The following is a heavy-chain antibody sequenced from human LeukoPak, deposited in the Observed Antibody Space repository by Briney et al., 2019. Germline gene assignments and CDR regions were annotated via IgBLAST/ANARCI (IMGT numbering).Heavy chain of an antibody. CDR3: ARDPRDYGDFYPDY. Sequence: GGSLRLSCAASGFTFSRYWMSWVRQAPGKGLEWVANINQDGSEKYYIDSMEGRFTISRDNAKNSLYLQMNSLRAEDTAVYYCARDPRDYGDFYPDYWGQGTLVTVSS. D-gene: IGHD4-17*01. V-gene: IGHV3-7*01. J-gene: IGHJ4*02. CDR2: INQDGSEK. CDR1: GFTFSRYW.